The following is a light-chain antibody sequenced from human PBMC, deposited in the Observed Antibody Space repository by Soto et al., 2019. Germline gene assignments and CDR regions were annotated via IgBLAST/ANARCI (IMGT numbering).Light chain of an antibody. Sequence: QSALTQPASVSGSPGQSITISCTGTSSDVGGYNYVSWYQQHPGKAPKLMIYEVSNRPSGVSNRFSGSKSGNTASLTISGLQDEDEADYYCSSYTSSSNVVFGGGTQLTVL. J-gene: IGLJ2*01. CDR1: SSDVGGYNY. CDR2: EVS. CDR3: SSYTSSSNVV. V-gene: IGLV2-14*01.